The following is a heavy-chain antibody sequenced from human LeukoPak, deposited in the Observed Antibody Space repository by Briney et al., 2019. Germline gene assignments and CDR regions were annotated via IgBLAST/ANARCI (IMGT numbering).Heavy chain of an antibody. Sequence: SETLSLTCTVSGGSISSYYWSWIRQPPGKGLEWIGYIYYSGSTNYNPSLKSRVTISVDTSKNQFSLKLSSVTAADTAVYYCARGLRQWLDLDYWGQGTLVTVSS. CDR1: GGSISSYY. V-gene: IGHV4-59*12. CDR3: ARGLRQWLDLDY. J-gene: IGHJ4*02. CDR2: IYYSGST. D-gene: IGHD6-19*01.